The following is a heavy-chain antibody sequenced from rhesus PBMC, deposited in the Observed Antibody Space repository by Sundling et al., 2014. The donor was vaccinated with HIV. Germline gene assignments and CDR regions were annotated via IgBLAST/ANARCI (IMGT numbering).Heavy chain of an antibody. D-gene: IGHD2-2*01. CDR1: GFTFSSYV. CDR3: TSVLAINEYYFDY. V-gene: IGHV3-100*01. CDR2: ISESGTTI. J-gene: IGHJ4*01. Sequence: EVQLVESGGGSVKPGGSLRLSCVASGFTFSSYVMHWVRQAPGKGLEWVSIISESGTTIYYADSVKGRFTISRDNAKNSLFLQMNSLRAEDTAVYYCTSVLAINEYYFDYWGQGVLVTVSS.